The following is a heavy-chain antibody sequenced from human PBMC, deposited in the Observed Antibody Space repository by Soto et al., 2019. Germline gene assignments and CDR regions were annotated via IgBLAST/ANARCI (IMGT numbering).Heavy chain of an antibody. CDR3: ARDLIYDYVWGSYRHMGAFDI. Sequence: EVQLVESGGGLVKPGGSLRLSYAASGFTFSSYSMNWVRQAPGKGLEWVSSISSSSSYIYYADSVKGRFTISRDNAKNSLYLQMNSLRAEDTAVYYCARDLIYDYVWGSYRHMGAFDIWGQGTMVTVSS. CDR1: GFTFSSYS. D-gene: IGHD3-16*02. CDR2: ISSSSSYI. V-gene: IGHV3-21*01. J-gene: IGHJ3*02.